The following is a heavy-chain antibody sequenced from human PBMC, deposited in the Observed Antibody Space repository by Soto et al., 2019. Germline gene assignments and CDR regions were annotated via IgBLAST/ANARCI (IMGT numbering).Heavy chain of an antibody. J-gene: IGHJ4*02. Sequence: GGSLRLSCAASGFTFNNYSMNWVRQAPGKGLEWVSYISSSSTIYSADSVKGRFTISRDNAKNSLYLQMNSLRAEDTAVYYCARDKGRSPLDYWGKGTLVTVSS. D-gene: IGHD2-15*01. CDR2: ISSSSTI. CDR1: GFTFNNYS. V-gene: IGHV3-48*01. CDR3: ARDKGRSPLDY.